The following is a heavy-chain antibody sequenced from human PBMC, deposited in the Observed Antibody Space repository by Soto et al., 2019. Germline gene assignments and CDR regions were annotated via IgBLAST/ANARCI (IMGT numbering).Heavy chain of an antibody. D-gene: IGHD3-22*01. CDR1: GGSISSYY. CDR2: IYTSGST. CDR3: ARDGYYYDSTGYYLDAFDI. V-gene: IGHV4-4*07. J-gene: IGHJ3*02. Sequence: PSETLSLTCTVSGGSISSYYWSWIRQPAGKGLEWSGRIYTSGSTNYNPSLKSRVTMSVDTSKNQFSLKLSSVTAADTAVYYCARDGYYYDSTGYYLDAFDIWGQGTMVTVSS.